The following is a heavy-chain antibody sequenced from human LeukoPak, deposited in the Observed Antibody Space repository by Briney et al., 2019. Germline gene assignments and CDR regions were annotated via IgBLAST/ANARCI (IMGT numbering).Heavy chain of an antibody. Sequence: GGSLRLSCAASGFTFSSYSMNWVRQAPGKGLEWVSSISSSSSYIYYADSVKGRFTISRDNAKNSLYLQMNSLRAEDTAVYYCARDSGYGDYGWFDPWGQGTLVTVSS. J-gene: IGHJ5*02. CDR3: ARDSGYGDYGWFDP. CDR1: GFTFSSYS. CDR2: ISSSSSYI. D-gene: IGHD4-17*01. V-gene: IGHV3-21*01.